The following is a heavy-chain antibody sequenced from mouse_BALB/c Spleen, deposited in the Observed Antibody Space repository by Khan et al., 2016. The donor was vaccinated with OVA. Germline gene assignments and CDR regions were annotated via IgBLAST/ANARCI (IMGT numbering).Heavy chain of an antibody. CDR3: TRRDYYAYYWFFDV. D-gene: IGHD1-2*01. CDR1: GYTFTEYT. J-gene: IGHJ1*01. V-gene: IGHV1-26*01. CDR2: FNPNNGGT. Sequence: EVQLQQSGPELVKPGASVRISCKTSGYTFTEYTMHWVKQSHGKSLEWLGGFNPNNGGTSSNQKFKGKATLTVDKSSSTAYMELRSLTSEDYAVYYCTRRDYYAYYWFFDVWGAGTTVTVSS.